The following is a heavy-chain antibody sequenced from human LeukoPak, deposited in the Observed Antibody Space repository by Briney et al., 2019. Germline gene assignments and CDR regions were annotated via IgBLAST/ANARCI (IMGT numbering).Heavy chain of an antibody. D-gene: IGHD1-26*01. CDR1: GGSISGYY. CDR3: ARGIGSATHDAFDI. Sequence: SETLSLTCSVSGGSISGYYWSWIRQPPGKGLEWIGYIYSSGGTNYNPSLKSRVTISLDTSKNQFSLRLSSVTAADTAVYYCARGIGSATHDAFDIWGQGAMVTVSS. J-gene: IGHJ3*02. CDR2: IYSSGGT. V-gene: IGHV4-59*01.